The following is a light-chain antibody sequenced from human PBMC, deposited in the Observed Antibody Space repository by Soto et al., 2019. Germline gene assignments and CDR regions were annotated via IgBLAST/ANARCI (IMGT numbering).Light chain of an antibody. V-gene: IGKV3-15*01. CDR1: QRVSSN. J-gene: IGKJ4*01. CDR2: GAS. Sequence: EIVMTQSPATLSVSPGERATLSCRASQRVSSNLAWYQQKPGQAPRLLIYGASTRATGIPARFSGSGSGTEFTLTISSLQSEDFAVYYCQQYNNWPPLTFGGVTKVEIK. CDR3: QQYNNWPPLT.